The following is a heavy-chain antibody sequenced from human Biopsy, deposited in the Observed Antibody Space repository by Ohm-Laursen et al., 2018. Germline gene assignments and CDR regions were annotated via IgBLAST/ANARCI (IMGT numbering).Heavy chain of an antibody. CDR3: ARGEGSSWFDP. CDR2: IIPIPNVA. CDR1: GYTFPSYG. D-gene: IGHD1-26*01. V-gene: IGHV1-69*01. J-gene: IGHJ5*02. Sequence: GSSVKVSCKASGYTFPSYGISWVRQAPGQGLEWMGGIIPIPNVATYAQKFQGRITITADESTSTAYMELSSLTSDDTAVYFCARGEGSSWFDPWGHGTLVTVSS.